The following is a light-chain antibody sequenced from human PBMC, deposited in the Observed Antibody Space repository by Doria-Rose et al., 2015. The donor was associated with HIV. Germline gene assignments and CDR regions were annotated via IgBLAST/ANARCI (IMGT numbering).Light chain of an antibody. CDR2: STS. J-gene: IGLJ3*02. V-gene: IGLV7-43*01. Sequence: VVTPEPSLTVSSVGTVTLTCSSSTGAVTRGYYPNWFQQKPGQPPRTLIYSTSYKHSWTPARFSGSLLGGKAALTLSGVQPEDEAEYYCLLYYGGTQGVFGGGTKLTVL. CDR1: TGAVTRGYY. CDR3: LLYYGGTQGV.